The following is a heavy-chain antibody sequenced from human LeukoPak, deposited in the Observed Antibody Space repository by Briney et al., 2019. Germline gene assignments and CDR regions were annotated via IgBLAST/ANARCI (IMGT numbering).Heavy chain of an antibody. Sequence: GRSLGLSCTTSGFTFTNYGVNWVRQAPGKGLEWVAAIWYDGSKTSYTDSVKGRFTVSRDISKNTVYLQMNGLKAEDTAVYYCARDDCSTTPCYAYWGQGTLVTVSS. D-gene: IGHD2-2*01. J-gene: IGHJ4*02. CDR1: GFTFTNYG. CDR2: IWYDGSKT. V-gene: IGHV3-33*01. CDR3: ARDDCSTTPCYAY.